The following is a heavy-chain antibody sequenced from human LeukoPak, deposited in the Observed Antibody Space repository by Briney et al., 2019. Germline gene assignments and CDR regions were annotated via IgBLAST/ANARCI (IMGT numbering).Heavy chain of an antibody. V-gene: IGHV3-7*03. J-gene: IGHJ6*02. CDR3: ARNNGMDV. Sequence: GGSLRLSCAASGFTLSNHWMTWVRQVPGRGPGWVANVNRDGSETYYLDSVKGRFTISKDNAKNSLYLQMNSLRAEDTALYHCARNNGMDVWGQGTTVIVSS. CDR1: GFTLSNHW. CDR2: VNRDGSET.